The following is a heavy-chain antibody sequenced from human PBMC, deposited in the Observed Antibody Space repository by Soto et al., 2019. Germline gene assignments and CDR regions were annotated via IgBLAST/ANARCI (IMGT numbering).Heavy chain of an antibody. V-gene: IGHV4-31*03. D-gene: IGHD2-2*03. CDR1: CGSISSCGYY. CDR3: ARTGERWILGYYFDY. CDR2: IYYSGST. J-gene: IGHJ4*02. Sequence: SETLSVTCTVSCGSISSCGYYWSWIRQHPGKGLEWIGYIYYSGSTYYNPSLKSRVTISIDTSKNQFSLKLSSVTAADTAVYYCARTGERWILGYYFDYWGQGTLVTVSS.